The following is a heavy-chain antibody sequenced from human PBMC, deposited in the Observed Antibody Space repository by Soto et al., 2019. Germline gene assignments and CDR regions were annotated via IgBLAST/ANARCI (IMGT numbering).Heavy chain of an antibody. CDR2: INAGNGNT. J-gene: IGHJ4*02. D-gene: IGHD3-22*01. Sequence: VASVKVSCKASGYTFTSYYMHWVRQAPGQRLEWMGWINAGNGNTKYSQKFQGRVTITRDTSASTAYMELSSLRSEDTAVYYCARGSGYYYWDDYWGQGTLVTVSS. CDR1: GYTFTSYY. V-gene: IGHV1-3*01. CDR3: ARGSGYYYWDDY.